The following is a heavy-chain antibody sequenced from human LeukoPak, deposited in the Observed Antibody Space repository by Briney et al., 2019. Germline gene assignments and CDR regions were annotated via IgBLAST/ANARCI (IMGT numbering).Heavy chain of an antibody. V-gene: IGHV3-64D*06. J-gene: IGHJ3*02. D-gene: IGHD3-22*01. CDR2: ISSNGGST. CDR3: VRTSSGYSPI. Sequence: GGSLRLSGSASGFTFSWHAMHWVRQAPGKGLKYVSAISSNGGSTYYADSVKGRFTISRDNSKNTLYLQMSSLRAEDTAVFYCVRTSSGYSPIWGQGTMVTVSS. CDR1: GFTFSWHA.